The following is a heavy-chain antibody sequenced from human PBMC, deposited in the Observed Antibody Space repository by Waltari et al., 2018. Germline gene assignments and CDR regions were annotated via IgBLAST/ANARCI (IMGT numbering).Heavy chain of an antibody. CDR2: TYYRSKWSN. J-gene: IGHJ3*02. CDR3: ARRVPVGANAFDI. CDR1: VDSVSSNSAT. D-gene: IGHD1-26*01. Sequence: QVQLQQSGPGLVKPSQTLSLTCAISVDSVSSNSATWNWIRQSPSRGLEWLGRTYYRSKWSNDYAVSVRSRININPDTSKNQCSLQLNSVTPEDTAVYYCARRVPVGANAFDIWGQGTMVTVSS. V-gene: IGHV6-1*01.